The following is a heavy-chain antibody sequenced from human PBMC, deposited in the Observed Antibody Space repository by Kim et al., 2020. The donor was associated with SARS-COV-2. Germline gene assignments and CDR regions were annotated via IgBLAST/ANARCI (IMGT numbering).Heavy chain of an antibody. CDR3: AKTAYCGGDCYSRAGNYFDY. CDR2: IYYSGST. CDR1: GGSISSSSYY. J-gene: IGHJ4*02. Sequence: SETLSLTCTVSGGSISSSSYYWGWIRQPPRKGLEWIGSIYYSGSTYYNPSLKSRVTISVDTSKNQFSLKLSSVTAADTAVYYCAKTAYCGGDCYSRAGNYFDYWGQGTLVTVSS. V-gene: IGHV4-39*07. D-gene: IGHD2-21*02.